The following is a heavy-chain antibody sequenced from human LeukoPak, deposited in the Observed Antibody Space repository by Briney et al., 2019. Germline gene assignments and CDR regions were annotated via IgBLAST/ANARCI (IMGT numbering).Heavy chain of an antibody. V-gene: IGHV4-4*07. J-gene: IGHJ5*02. D-gene: IGHD6-19*01. Sequence: PSETLSLTCTVSGGSISSYYWSWIRQPAGKGLEWIGRIYTSGSTNYNPSLNSRVTMSVDTSKNQFSLKLSSVTAADTAVHYCARVAYSSGWYEDWFDPWGQGTLVTVSS. CDR3: ARVAYSSGWYEDWFDP. CDR1: GGSISSYY. CDR2: IYTSGST.